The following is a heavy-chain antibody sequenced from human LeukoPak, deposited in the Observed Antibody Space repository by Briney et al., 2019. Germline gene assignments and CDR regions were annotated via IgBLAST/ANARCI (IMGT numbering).Heavy chain of an antibody. Sequence: PGGSLRLSCAASGFTFSSYAMSWVRQAPGKGLKWVSAISGSGGSTYYEDSVKGRFTISRDKSKNKLYLQMNSLRAEDTAVSSWAARRRLDIVLMVYAATLDYSGQRTLVTISS. CDR1: GFTFSSYA. CDR2: ISGSGGST. D-gene: IGHD2-8*01. CDR3: AARRRLDIVLMVYAATLDY. J-gene: IGHJ4*02. V-gene: IGHV3-23*01.